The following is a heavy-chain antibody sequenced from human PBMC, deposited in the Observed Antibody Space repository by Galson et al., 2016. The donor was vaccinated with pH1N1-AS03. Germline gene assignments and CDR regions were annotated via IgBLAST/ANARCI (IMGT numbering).Heavy chain of an antibody. V-gene: IGHV5-10-1*01. Sequence: QSGAEVKKPGESLRISCKGFGYSFPNYWISWVRQMPGKGLEWIGRIDPSDSYVNYSPSFRGHVTISADMSITTAYLQWSSLKASDTAIYCCASPGPGTSSSRSGLAFWGQGTLVSVSS. J-gene: IGHJ4*02. D-gene: IGHD1-1*01. CDR2: IDPSDSYV. CDR3: ASPGPGTSSSRSGLAF. CDR1: GYSFPNYW.